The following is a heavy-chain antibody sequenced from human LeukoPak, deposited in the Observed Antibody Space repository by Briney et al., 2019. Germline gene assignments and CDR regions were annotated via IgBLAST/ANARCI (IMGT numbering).Heavy chain of an antibody. Sequence: SETLSLTCTVSGGSISSYYWSWIRQPPGKGLEWIGYIYNRESTNYNPSLKSRVTISLDTSKNQFSLKLTSVTAADTAVYYCTRHISGRDWFDTWGQGTLVTVPS. D-gene: IGHD2-15*01. CDR1: GGSISSYY. CDR2: IYNREST. V-gene: IGHV4-59*08. CDR3: TRHISGRDWFDT. J-gene: IGHJ5*02.